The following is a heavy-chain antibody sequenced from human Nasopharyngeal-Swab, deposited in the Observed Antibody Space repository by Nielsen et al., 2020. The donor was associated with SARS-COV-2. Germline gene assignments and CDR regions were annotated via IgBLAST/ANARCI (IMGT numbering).Heavy chain of an antibody. J-gene: IGHJ3*02. CDR2: INHSGST. V-gene: IGHV4-39*07. Sequence: SETLSLTCTVSGGSISSGGYYWSWIRQHPGKGLEWIGEINHSGSTNYNPSLKSRVTISVDTSKNQFSLKLSSVTAADTAVYYCARDYYDILTGYYRIDAFDIWGQGTMVTVSS. CDR3: ARDYYDILTGYYRIDAFDI. CDR1: GGSISSGGYY. D-gene: IGHD3-9*01.